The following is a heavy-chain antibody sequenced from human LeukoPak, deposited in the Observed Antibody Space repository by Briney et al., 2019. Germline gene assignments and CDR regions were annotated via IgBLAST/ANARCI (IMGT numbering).Heavy chain of an antibody. CDR3: AKESIAAAGIPDY. Sequence: PGRSLRLSFAASGFTFADYATHSVRQAPGAGLGWVSGISWNSGSIGYAESVKGRFTLSRDTAKNSLYLQMNSVRAKDTALYYCAKESIAAAGIPDYWGQGTLVTVSS. CDR2: ISWNSGSI. J-gene: IGHJ4*02. V-gene: IGHV3-9*01. D-gene: IGHD6-13*01. CDR1: GFTFADYA.